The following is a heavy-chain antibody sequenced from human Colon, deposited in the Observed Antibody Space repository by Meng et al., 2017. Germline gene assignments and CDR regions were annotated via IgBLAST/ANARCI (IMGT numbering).Heavy chain of an antibody. Sequence: GLLRLSVPGLKVPGSSVNVDCKASGYTFTGYYMHWGRKSPGHVLEWMGRINPTHGGTNYAQKFQGRVTMTRDTSISTAYMELSRLRSDDTDVYYCARENGGSDDYCGNFDYWGQGTLVTVSS. CDR3: ARENGGSDDYCGNFDY. J-gene: IGHJ4*02. CDR2: INPTHGGT. V-gene: IGHV1-2*05. D-gene: IGHD4-23*01. CDR1: GYTFTGYY.